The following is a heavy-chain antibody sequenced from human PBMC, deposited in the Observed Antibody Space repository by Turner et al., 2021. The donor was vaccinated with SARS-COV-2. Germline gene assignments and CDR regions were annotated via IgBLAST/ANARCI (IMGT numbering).Heavy chain of an antibody. V-gene: IGHV1-8*01. J-gene: IGHJ4*02. D-gene: IGHD3-16*02. CDR2: MNPNSGNT. Sequence: QVQLVQSGADVQKPGASVTVSCKASGYTFTNYDINWVRQATGQGLEWMGWMNPNSGNTGYAQKFQGRVTMTGNTSTSTTYMELSSLGSEDTAVYYCARGMFRFGGVIVRPFDDWGQGTLVTVSS. CDR3: ARGMFRFGGVIVRPFDD. CDR1: GYTFTNYD.